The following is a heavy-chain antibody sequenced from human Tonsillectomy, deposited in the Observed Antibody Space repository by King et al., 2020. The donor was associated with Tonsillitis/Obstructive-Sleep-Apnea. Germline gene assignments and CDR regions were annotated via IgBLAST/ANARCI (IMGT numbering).Heavy chain of an antibody. CDR2: ISYNVINK. CDR1: GFTFRTYS. J-gene: IGHJ4*02. CDR3: AKDAGSDSSSFSDS. V-gene: IGHV3-30*01. D-gene: IGHD1-26*01. Sequence: VQLVESGGGVVQPGRSLRLSCAASGFTFRTYSMHWVRQAPGKGLEWVAVISYNVINKYYGDSVKGRFTISRDNSKNTLYLQMNSLRAEVTAVYYCAKDAGSDSSSFSDSWGQGTLVTVSS.